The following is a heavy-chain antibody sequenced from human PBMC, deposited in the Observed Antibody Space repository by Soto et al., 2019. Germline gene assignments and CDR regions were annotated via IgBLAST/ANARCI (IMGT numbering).Heavy chain of an antibody. CDR1: GGSVSSGSYY. Sequence: SETLSLTCTVSGGSVSSGSYYWGWIRQPPGKGLEWIGYIYYSGSTNYNPSLKSRVTISVDTSKNQFSLKLSSVTAADTAVYYCARDRYYYDSSDPDAFDIWGQGTMVTVSS. D-gene: IGHD3-22*01. V-gene: IGHV4-61*01. J-gene: IGHJ3*02. CDR2: IYYSGST. CDR3: ARDRYYYDSSDPDAFDI.